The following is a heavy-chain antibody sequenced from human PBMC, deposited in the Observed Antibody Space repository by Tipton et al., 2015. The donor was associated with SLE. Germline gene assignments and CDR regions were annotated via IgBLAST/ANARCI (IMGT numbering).Heavy chain of an antibody. Sequence: QLVQSGAEVKKPGASVKVSCKASGYTFTGYYMHWVRQAPGQGLEWMGWINPNSGGTNYAQKFQGRVTMTRDTSISTAYMELSRLRSDDTAVYYCASRMAVAGTYYYYGMDVRGQGTTVTVSS. V-gene: IGHV1-2*02. CDR1: GYTFTGYY. J-gene: IGHJ6*02. CDR2: INPNSGGT. CDR3: ASRMAVAGTYYYYGMDV. D-gene: IGHD6-19*01.